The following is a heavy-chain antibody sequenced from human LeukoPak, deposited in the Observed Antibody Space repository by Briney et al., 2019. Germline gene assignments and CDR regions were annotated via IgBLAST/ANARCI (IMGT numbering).Heavy chain of an antibody. CDR1: GGSISSGDYY. J-gene: IGHJ4*02. V-gene: IGHV4-30-4*08. CDR2: IYYSGST. Sequence: SQTLSLTCTVSGGSISSGDYYWSWIRQPPGKGLEWIGYIYYSGSTYYNPSLKSRVTISVDTSKNQFSLKLSSVTAADTAVYYCASPPGGSSYDGYFDYWGRGTLVTVSS. CDR3: ASPPGGSSYDGYFDY. D-gene: IGHD6-6*01.